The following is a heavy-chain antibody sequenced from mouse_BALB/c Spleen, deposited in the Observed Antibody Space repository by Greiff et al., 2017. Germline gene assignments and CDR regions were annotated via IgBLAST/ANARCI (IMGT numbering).Heavy chain of an antibody. Sequence: LQQPGSELVRPGASVKLSCKASGYTFTSYWMHWVKQRPGQGLEWIGNIYPGSGSTNYDEKFKSKATLTVDTSSSTAYMQLSSLTSEDSAVYYCTSVYYGNPYYYAMDYWGQGTSVTVSS. CDR1: GYTFTSYW. CDR2: IYPGSGST. D-gene: IGHD2-1*01. CDR3: TSVYYGNPYYYAMDY. J-gene: IGHJ4*01. V-gene: IGHV1S22*01.